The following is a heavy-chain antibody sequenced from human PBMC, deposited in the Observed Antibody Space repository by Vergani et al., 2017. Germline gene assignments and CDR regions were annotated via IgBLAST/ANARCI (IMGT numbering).Heavy chain of an antibody. V-gene: IGHV3-30-3*01. CDR2: ISYDGSNK. CDR3: ARVAIVSTEGYYYYYMDV. CDR1: GFTFSSYA. D-gene: IGHD5/OR15-5a*01. Sequence: QVQLVESGGGVVQPGRSLRLSCAAPGFTFSSYAMHWVRQAPGKGLEWVAVISYDGSNKYYADSVKGRFTISRDNSKNTLYLQKNSLRAEDTAVYYCARVAIVSTEGYYYYYMDVWGKGTTVTVSS. J-gene: IGHJ6*03.